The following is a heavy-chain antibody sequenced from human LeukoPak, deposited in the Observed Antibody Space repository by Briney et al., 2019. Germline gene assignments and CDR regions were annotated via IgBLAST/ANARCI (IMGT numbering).Heavy chain of an antibody. D-gene: IGHD6-19*01. CDR3: AKGVKGGWYYFDY. Sequence: GGSLRLSCAASGFMFSSNWMSWVRLAPGKGLEWVANIKEDGTETYYVDSVKGRFTISRDNAKNSLYLQMNSLRAEDTAVYYCAKGVKGGWYYFDYWGQGTLVTVSS. CDR1: GFMFSSNW. CDR2: IKEDGTET. V-gene: IGHV3-7*03. J-gene: IGHJ4*02.